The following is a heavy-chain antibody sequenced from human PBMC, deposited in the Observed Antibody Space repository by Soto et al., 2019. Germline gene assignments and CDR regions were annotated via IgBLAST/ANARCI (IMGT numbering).Heavy chain of an antibody. V-gene: IGHV3-7*01. D-gene: IGHD3-22*01. CDR1: GFTLINYW. J-gene: IGHJ3*02. CDR3: VRYYDGRGYKDGFQI. Sequence: GGSLRLSCAASGFTLINYWMTLIRQSPGKGLEWVANIKPDGSEKYYVDSVKGRFTISRDNAKNSLDLQMNSLSVEDTAVYYCVRYYDGRGYKDGFQIWGQGVMVAVSS. CDR2: IKPDGSEK.